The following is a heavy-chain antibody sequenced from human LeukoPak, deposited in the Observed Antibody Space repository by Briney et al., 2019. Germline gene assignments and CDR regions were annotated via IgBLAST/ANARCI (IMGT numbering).Heavy chain of an antibody. Sequence: GGSLRLSCAASGFTFSSYAMSWVRQAPGKGLEWVAAISYDGSNKYYADSVKGRFTVSRDNSRDTLYLRMSSLRVDDTAVYYCASMYSSGWYSFDYWGQGTLVIVSS. CDR2: ISYDGSNK. V-gene: IGHV3-30*03. J-gene: IGHJ4*02. D-gene: IGHD6-19*01. CDR3: ASMYSSGWYSFDY. CDR1: GFTFSSYA.